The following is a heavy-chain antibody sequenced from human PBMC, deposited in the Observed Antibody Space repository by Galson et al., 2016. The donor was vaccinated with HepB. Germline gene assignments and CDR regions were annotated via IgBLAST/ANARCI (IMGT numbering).Heavy chain of an antibody. CDR2: ISNSGDSI. J-gene: IGHJ4*02. CDR1: GFIFSTYE. Sequence: SLRLSCAASGFIFSTYEMNWVRQAPGKGLEWVSYISNSGDSIYYADSVKGRFTISRDHAKNSLYLQMNSLRAEDTAVYYCAREDSSGYYYFDYWGQGTLVTVSS. V-gene: IGHV3-48*03. CDR3: AREDSSGYYYFDY. D-gene: IGHD3-22*01.